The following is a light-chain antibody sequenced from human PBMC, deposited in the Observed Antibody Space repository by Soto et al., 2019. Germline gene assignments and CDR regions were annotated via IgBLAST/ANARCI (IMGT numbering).Light chain of an antibody. CDR1: SSNIGAGYD. CDR3: QSYDSSLSGHVV. Sequence: QSVLTQPPSVSGAPGQRVTISCTGSSSNIGAGYDVHWYQQLPGTAPKLLIYGNSNRPSGVPDRFSGSKSGTSASLAITGLQAEDEADYYCQSYDSSLSGHVVFGGGTQLTGL. V-gene: IGLV1-40*01. J-gene: IGLJ2*01. CDR2: GNS.